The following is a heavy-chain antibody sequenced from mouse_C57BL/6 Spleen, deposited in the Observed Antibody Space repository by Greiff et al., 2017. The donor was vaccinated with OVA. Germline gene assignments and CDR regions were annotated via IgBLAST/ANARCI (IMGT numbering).Heavy chain of an antibody. D-gene: IGHD2-4*01. CDR1: GYTFTSYC. Sequence: EVQLQQSGTVLARPGASVKMSCKTSGYTFTSYCMHWVKQRPGQGLEWIGAFYPGNSDTSYNQKFKGKAKLTAVTSASTAYMELSSMTNEDSAVYYCTRRGYDYDDAMDYWGQGTSVTVSS. J-gene: IGHJ4*01. CDR3: TRRGYDYDDAMDY. V-gene: IGHV1-5*01. CDR2: FYPGNSDT.